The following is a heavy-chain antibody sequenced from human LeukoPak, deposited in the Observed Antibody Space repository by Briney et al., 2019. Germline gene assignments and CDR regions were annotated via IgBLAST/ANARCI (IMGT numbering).Heavy chain of an antibody. V-gene: IGHV3-23*01. CDR3: AKPRKTPHSVVVPAAIRGGMDV. J-gene: IGHJ6*02. CDR2: ISGSGGST. Sequence: GGSLRLSCAASGFTFSSYAMSWVRQAPGKGLEWVSAISGSGGSTHYADDAKGRFTISRDNSKNTLYLQMNSLRAEDTAVYYCAKPRKTPHSVVVPAAIRGGMDVWGQGTTVSVSS. D-gene: IGHD2-2*01. CDR1: GFTFSSYA.